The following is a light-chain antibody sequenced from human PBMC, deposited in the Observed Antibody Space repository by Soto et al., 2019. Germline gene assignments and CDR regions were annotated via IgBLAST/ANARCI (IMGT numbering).Light chain of an antibody. CDR3: AAWDDSLSGRF. V-gene: IGLV1-47*02. Sequence: QSVLTQPPSVSGTPGQRVTISCSGSSSNIGSNYVFWYQHLPGTAPKLLIHSNNQRPSGVPDRFSGSKSGTSASLAISGLRSEDEADYYCAAWDDSLSGRFFGGGTQLTVL. CDR2: SNN. J-gene: IGLJ2*01. CDR1: SSNIGSNY.